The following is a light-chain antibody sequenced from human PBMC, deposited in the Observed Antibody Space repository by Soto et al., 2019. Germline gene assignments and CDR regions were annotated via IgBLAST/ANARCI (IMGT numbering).Light chain of an antibody. Sequence: QSVLTQPPSASGSPGQSVTISCTGTSSDIGAYIYVSWYQQHPGKAPKLMISEVSRRPSGVPERFSGSKSGNTASLTVSGLQADDEAHYYCSSYAGNNNFVFGTGTKLTVL. CDR2: EVS. V-gene: IGLV2-8*01. CDR1: SSDIGAYIY. J-gene: IGLJ1*01. CDR3: SSYAGNNNFV.